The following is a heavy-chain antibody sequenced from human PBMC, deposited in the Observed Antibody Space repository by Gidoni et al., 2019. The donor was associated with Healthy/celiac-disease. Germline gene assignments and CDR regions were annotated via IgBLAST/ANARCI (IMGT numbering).Heavy chain of an antibody. CDR3: ARDCRLAYCGGDRYYVDY. V-gene: IGHV3-21*01. CDR2: ISSSSSYI. CDR1: GFTFRSYS. Sequence: EVQLVESGGGLVTPGGSLRLSCAASGFTFRSYSMNWVRQAQGKGLEWVSSISSSSSYIYYADSVKGRFTISRDNAKNSLYLQMNSLRAEDTAVYYCARDCRLAYCGGDRYYVDYWGQGTLVTVSS. J-gene: IGHJ4*02. D-gene: IGHD2-21*02.